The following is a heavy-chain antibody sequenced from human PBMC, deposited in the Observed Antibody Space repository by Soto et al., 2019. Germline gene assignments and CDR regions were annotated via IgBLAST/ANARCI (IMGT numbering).Heavy chain of an antibody. CDR1: GFTFSSYW. D-gene: IGHD3-16*02. CDR2: IKQDGSEK. CDR3: ARDHVGVWGSYRYTYYFDY. Sequence: GGSLRLSCAASGFTFSSYWMSWVRQAPGKGLEWVANIKQDGSEKYYVDSVKGRFTISRDNAKNSLYLQMNSLRAEDTAVYYCARDHVGVWGSYRYTYYFDYWGQGTLVTVSS. V-gene: IGHV3-7*01. J-gene: IGHJ4*02.